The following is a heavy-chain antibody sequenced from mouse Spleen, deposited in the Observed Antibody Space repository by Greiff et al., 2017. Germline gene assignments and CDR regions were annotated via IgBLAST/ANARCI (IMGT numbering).Heavy chain of an antibody. CDR1: GFTFSSYA. D-gene: IGHD2-2*01. J-gene: IGHJ3*01. Sequence: DVKLVESGGGLVKLGGSLKLSCAASGFTFSSYAMSWVRQTPEKRLEWVATISSGGGNTYYPDSVKGRFTISRDNAKNTLYLQMSSLKSEDTAMYYCARDGYGWFAYWGQGTLVTVSA. CDR3: ARDGYGWFAY. V-gene: IGHV5-9*04. CDR2: ISSGGGNT.